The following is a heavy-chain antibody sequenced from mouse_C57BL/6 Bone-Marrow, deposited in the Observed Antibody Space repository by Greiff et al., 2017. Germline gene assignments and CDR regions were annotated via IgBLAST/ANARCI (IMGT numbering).Heavy chain of an antibody. D-gene: IGHD1-1*01. CDR3: TSYYYGSSYVAWFAY. V-gene: IGHV14-4*01. CDR2: IDPENGDT. CDR1: GFNIKDDY. Sequence: VQLQQSGAELVRPGASVKLSCTASGFNIKDDYMHWVKQRPEQGLEWIGWIDPENGDTEYASKFQGKATITADTSSNTAYLQLSSLTSEDTAVYYCTSYYYGSSYVAWFAYWGQGTLVTVSA. J-gene: IGHJ3*01.